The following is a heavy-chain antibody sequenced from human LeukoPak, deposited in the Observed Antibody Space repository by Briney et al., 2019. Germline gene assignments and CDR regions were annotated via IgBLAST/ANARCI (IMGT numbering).Heavy chain of an antibody. CDR3: ARETQLWSPITMIEVPRLDY. D-gene: IGHD3-22*01. J-gene: IGHJ4*02. CDR2: ISSSSSYI. Sequence: GGSLRLSCAASGFTFSNYWMSWVRQAPGKGLEWVSSISSSSSYIYYADSVKGRFTISRDNAKNSLYLQMNSLRAEDTAVYYCARETQLWSPITMIEVPRLDYWGQGTLVTVSS. V-gene: IGHV3-21*01. CDR1: GFTFSNYW.